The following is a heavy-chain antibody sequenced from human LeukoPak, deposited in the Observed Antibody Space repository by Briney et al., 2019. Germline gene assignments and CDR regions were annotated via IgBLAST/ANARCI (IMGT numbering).Heavy chain of an antibody. CDR3: ARPNTEATGYYFDY. CDR2: ISTYGGST. Sequence: ASVKVSCEASGYTFISYGVSWVRQAPGQGLEWMGWISTYGGSTNYEQKLQGRVTVTTDTSTSTVYMELRSLRSDDTAVYYCARPNTEATGYYFDYWGQGTLVTVSS. CDR1: GYTFISYG. D-gene: IGHD1-1*01. V-gene: IGHV1-18*01. J-gene: IGHJ4*02.